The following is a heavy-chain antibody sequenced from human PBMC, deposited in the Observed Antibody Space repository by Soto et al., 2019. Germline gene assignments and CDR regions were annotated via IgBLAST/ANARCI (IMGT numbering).Heavy chain of an antibody. V-gene: IGHV3-15*07. CDR1: DVIYRNAW. J-gene: IGHJ4*02. Sequence: HGGSLRLSGAACDVIYRNAWMNWVRQAPGKGMERVCRIKSKSHGGTTDYAAPVKGRFSISRDDSKNTLYLQMSSLKTEDTAVYYCTTEPPGYCFTSTCYAWIDYWGQGTLVTVSS. CDR3: TTEPPGYCFTSTCYAWIDY. D-gene: IGHD2-2*01. CDR2: IKSKSHGGTT.